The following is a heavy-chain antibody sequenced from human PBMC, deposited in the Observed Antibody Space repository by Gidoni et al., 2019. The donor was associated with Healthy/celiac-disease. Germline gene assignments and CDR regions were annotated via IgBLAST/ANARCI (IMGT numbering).Heavy chain of an antibody. CDR3: ARVGVIAARPRTEYYFDY. V-gene: IGHV3-48*01. CDR2: ISSSSSTI. CDR1: GFTFISYR. J-gene: IGHJ4*02. D-gene: IGHD6-6*01. Sequence: EVQLVESGGGLVQPGGSLRLSCAASGFTFISYRRNWVRQAPGKGLEWVSYISSSSSTIYYADSVKGRFTISRDNAKNSLYLQMNSLRAEDTAVYYCARVGVIAARPRTEYYFDYWGQGTLVTVSS.